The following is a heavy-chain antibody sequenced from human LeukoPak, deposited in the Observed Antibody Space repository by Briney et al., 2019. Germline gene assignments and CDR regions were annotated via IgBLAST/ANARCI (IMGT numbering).Heavy chain of an antibody. V-gene: IGHV3-23*01. CDR3: AKMASLWFGELFNPFDY. J-gene: IGHJ4*02. D-gene: IGHD3-10*01. CDR2: ISGSGGST. Sequence: PGGSLRLSCAASGFTFTAYAMSWVRQAPGKGLEWVSAISGSGGSTYYADSVKGRFTISRDNSKNTLYLQMNSLRAEDTAVYYCAKMASLWFGELFNPFDYWGQGTLVTVYS. CDR1: GFTFTAYA.